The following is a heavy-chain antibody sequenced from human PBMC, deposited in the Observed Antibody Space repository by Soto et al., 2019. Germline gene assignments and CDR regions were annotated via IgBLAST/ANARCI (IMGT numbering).Heavy chain of an antibody. V-gene: IGHV3-30-3*01. D-gene: IGHD3-10*01. CDR2: ISYDGSNK. CDR1: GFTFSSYA. J-gene: IGHJ4*02. Sequence: QVQLVESGGGVVQPGRSLRLSCAASGFTFSSYAMQWVRQAPGKGLEWVAVISYDGSNKYYADSVKGRFTIARDNSKNTLYLQMNRLRAEDTAVYYCARPDYGSGSDPDYWGKGTLVTVSS. CDR3: ARPDYGSGSDPDY.